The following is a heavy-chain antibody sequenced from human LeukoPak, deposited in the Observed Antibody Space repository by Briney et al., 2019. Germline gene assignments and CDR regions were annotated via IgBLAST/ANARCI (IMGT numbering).Heavy chain of an antibody. Sequence: LPGGSLRLSCAGSGFSFSSYSMNWVRQAPGKGLEWVGFIRSKAYGGTTEYAASVKGRFTISRDDSKSIAYLQMNSLKTEDTAVYYCTRDGGAFYDILTGYYYYYYGMDVWGQGTTVTVSS. CDR2: IRSKAYGGTT. CDR3: TRDGGAFYDILTGYYYYYYGMDV. V-gene: IGHV3-49*04. CDR1: GFSFSSYS. D-gene: IGHD3-9*01. J-gene: IGHJ6*02.